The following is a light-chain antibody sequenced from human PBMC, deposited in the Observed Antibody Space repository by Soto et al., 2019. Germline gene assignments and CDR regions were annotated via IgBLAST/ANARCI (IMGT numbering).Light chain of an antibody. CDR2: QVT. J-gene: IGLJ1*01. V-gene: IGLV2-8*01. CDR1: SSDVGGWNY. CDR3: FSFTTTSTHV. Sequence: QSALTQPPSASGSPGQSVTISCTGTSSDVGGWNYVSWYHQYPGKAPKLLIYQVTKRPSGVPDRFSGSKSDNTASLTVSGLRAEDEAEYFCFSFTTTSTHVFGTGTKLTVL.